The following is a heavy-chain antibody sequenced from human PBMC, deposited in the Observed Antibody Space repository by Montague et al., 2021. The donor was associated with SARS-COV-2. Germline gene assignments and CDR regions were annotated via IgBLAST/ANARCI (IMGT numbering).Heavy chain of an antibody. D-gene: IGHD2-15*01. Sequence: SETLSLTCSISGGSINSFYWNWIRQSPGKGLEWIVYVYYPGGTNYNPSLKSRATISVDTSKNQFSLTVVSVTAADTAVDYSARAGGGSSYNYYGLDVWGQGTTVTVSS. CDR2: VYYPGGT. J-gene: IGHJ6*02. CDR3: ARAGGGSSYNYYGLDV. CDR1: GGSINSFY. V-gene: IGHV4-59*01.